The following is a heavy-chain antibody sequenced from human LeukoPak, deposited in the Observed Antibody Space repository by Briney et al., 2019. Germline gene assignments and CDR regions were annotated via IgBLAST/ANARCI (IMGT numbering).Heavy chain of an antibody. D-gene: IGHD7-27*01. V-gene: IGHV1-69*01. J-gene: IGHJ4*02. CDR3: ARGLARTGEFDY. CDR2: IIPIIGTA. Sequence: ASVKVSCKASGGTFSSYAISWVRQAPGQGLEWMGGIIPIIGTANYAQKFQGRVTITADESTSTAYMELSSLRSEDTAVYYCARGLARTGEFDYWGQGTLVTVSS. CDR1: GGTFSSYA.